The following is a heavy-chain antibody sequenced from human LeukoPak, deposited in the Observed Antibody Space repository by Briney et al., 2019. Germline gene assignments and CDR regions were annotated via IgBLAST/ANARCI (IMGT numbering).Heavy chain of an antibody. D-gene: IGHD3-9*01. J-gene: IGHJ3*02. V-gene: IGHV4-30-4*01. CDR1: GGSISSSDYC. CDR3: ARGFDAHNAFDI. CDR2: IYYSGST. Sequence: SETLSLTCTVSGGSISSSDYCWSWIRQPPGKGLEWIGYIYYSGSTSYNPSLKSRITISVDTSKSQFSLKLTSVTAADTAVYYCARGFDAHNAFDIWGQGTMVTVSS.